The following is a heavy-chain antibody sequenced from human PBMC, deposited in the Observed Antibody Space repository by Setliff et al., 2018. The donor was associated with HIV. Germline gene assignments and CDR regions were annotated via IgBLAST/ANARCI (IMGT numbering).Heavy chain of an antibody. Sequence: ASVKVSCKASGYTFTSHTIHWVRQAPGQGLEWMGWINTGNGNTKYSQKFQDRVTITRDTSAGTGYMEVNSLRPEDTAVYYCARDRIPKRGYTYREPDFDSWGQGTLVTVSS. CDR3: ARDRIPKRGYTYREPDFDS. V-gene: IGHV1-3*04. CDR2: INTGNGNT. CDR1: GYTFTSHT. D-gene: IGHD3-16*02. J-gene: IGHJ4*02.